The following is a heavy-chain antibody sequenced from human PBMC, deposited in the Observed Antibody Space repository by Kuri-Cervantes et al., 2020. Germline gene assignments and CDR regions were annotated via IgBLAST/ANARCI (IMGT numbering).Heavy chain of an antibody. J-gene: IGHJ6*03. CDR3: AKDAVAGQYYYYYYMDV. D-gene: IGHD6-19*01. CDR1: GFTFDDYA. Sequence: GGSLRLSCAASGFTFDDYAMHWVRQAPGKGLEWVSLISWDGGSTYYADSVKGRFTISRDNSKNSLYLQMNSLRTEDTALYYCAKDAVAGQYYYYYYMDVWGKGTTVTVSS. CDR2: ISWDGGST. V-gene: IGHV3-43D*04.